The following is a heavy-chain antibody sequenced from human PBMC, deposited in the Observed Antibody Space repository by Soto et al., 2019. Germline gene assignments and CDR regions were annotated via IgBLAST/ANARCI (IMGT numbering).Heavy chain of an antibody. CDR1: GFTFNSYW. V-gene: IGHV3-7*03. Sequence: EAELVQSGGGLVQPGGSLRLSCTASGFTFNSYWMSWVRQAPGKGLEWVANTNQDGSERNYVDSVKGRFTISRDNAKDSVDLHMNFLRGEDTAIYYCAREYRLMWFGKRERGNTWFDPWGQGTLVTVSS. CDR3: AREYRLMWFGKRERGNTWFDP. D-gene: IGHD3-10*01. J-gene: IGHJ5*02. CDR2: TNQDGSER.